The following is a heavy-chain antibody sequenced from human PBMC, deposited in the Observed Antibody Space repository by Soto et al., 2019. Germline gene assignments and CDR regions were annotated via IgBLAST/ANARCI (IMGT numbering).Heavy chain of an antibody. CDR2: ISYDGSNK. Sequence: QVQLVESGGGVVQPGKSLRLSCAASGFTFSSYTMHWVRQAPGKGLEWVAVISYDGSNKYYSDSVEGRFTISRDNSNNAMFLHMDSLRTEDTAIYHCAKSQGEFYYSDSWGQGALVTVSS. CDR1: GFTFSSYT. CDR3: AKSQGEFYYSDS. V-gene: IGHV3-30*18. J-gene: IGHJ4*02. D-gene: IGHD2-21*01.